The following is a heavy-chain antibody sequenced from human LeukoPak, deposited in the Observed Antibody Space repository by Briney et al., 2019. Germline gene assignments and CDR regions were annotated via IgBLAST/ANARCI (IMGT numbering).Heavy chain of an antibody. D-gene: IGHD3-22*01. V-gene: IGHV4-4*09. Sequence: SETLSLTCTATGFPISNYDWSWIRQPPGKGLEWIGFIYTSAYTNYNPSLKSGVTISVDRYKNQFFLKLSSVADADAAVYFCARQIRPYDSSNYHGSLRAYYFDFWGQGTQVTASS. J-gene: IGHJ4*02. CDR3: ARQIRPYDSSNYHGSLRAYYFDF. CDR2: IYTSAYT. CDR1: GFPISNYD.